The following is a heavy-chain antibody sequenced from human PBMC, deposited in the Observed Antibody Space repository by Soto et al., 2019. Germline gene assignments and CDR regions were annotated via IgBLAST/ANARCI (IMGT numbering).Heavy chain of an antibody. V-gene: IGHV2-5*02. CDR3: AHVLVVVANYGMDV. CDR1: GFSLSTSGVG. D-gene: IGHD2-15*01. Sequence: QITLKESGPTLVKPTQTLTLTCTFSGFSLSTSGVGVGWIRQPPGKALEWLALIYWDDDKRYSPSLTSRLTFTKDTSKNQVVLTMTSMDPVDTATYYCAHVLVVVANYGMDVWGQGTTVTVSS. CDR2: IYWDDDK. J-gene: IGHJ6*02.